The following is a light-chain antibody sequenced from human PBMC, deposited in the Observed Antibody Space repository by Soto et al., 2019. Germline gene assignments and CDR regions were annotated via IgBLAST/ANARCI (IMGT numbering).Light chain of an antibody. CDR3: QQRTTWPPIT. J-gene: IGKJ5*01. CDR1: QSVRTY. Sequence: EIVLTQSPVTLSLSPGERATLSCRASQSVRTYLAWYQVKPGQAPRLLIYDASRRDSGVPARFSGSGSGTDFTPTISSLEPEDFALYYCQQRTTWPPITFGQGTRLEIK. V-gene: IGKV3-11*01. CDR2: DAS.